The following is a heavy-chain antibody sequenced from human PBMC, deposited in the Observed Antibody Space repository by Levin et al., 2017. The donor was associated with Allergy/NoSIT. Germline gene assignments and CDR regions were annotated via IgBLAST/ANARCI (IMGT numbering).Heavy chain of an antibody. Sequence: SETLSLSCAVYGGSFSGFYWGWIRQPPGKGLEWIGEINRSGSTNYNPSLKSRVTISVDTSKNEVSLKLSSVTAADTAVYYCGRGPVNFDILTGYRVAAFDIWGQGTMVTVSS. CDR3: GRGPVNFDILTGYRVAAFDI. CDR1: GGSFSGFY. D-gene: IGHD3-9*01. CDR2: INRSGST. V-gene: IGHV4-34*01. J-gene: IGHJ3*02.